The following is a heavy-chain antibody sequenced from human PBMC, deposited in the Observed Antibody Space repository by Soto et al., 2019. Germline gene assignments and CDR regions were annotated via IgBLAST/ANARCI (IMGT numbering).Heavy chain of an antibody. V-gene: IGHV1-3*01. CDR1: GYIFTNYA. CDR3: ARSGSYNWFDP. D-gene: IGHD3-16*02. Sequence: ASVKLSCKASGYIFTNYAMHWVRQAPGQRLEWMGWINAGNGNTKYSQKFQGRVTITRDTSASTAYMELSSLRSEDTAVYYCARSGSYNWFDPWGQGTLVTVSS. J-gene: IGHJ5*02. CDR2: INAGNGNT.